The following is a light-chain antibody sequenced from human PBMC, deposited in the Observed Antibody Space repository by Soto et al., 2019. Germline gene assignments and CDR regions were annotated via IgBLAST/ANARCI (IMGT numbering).Light chain of an antibody. CDR2: KAS. CDR1: PSISSW. Sequence: EIQMTQSPSTLSASVGDRVTITCRASPSISSWLAWYQQKPGKAPKLLIYKASSLESGVPSRFSGSGSGTEFTLTISILQPDDFSTYYCQQYNSYSWTFGQGTKVEIK. CDR3: QQYNSYSWT. J-gene: IGKJ1*01. V-gene: IGKV1-5*03.